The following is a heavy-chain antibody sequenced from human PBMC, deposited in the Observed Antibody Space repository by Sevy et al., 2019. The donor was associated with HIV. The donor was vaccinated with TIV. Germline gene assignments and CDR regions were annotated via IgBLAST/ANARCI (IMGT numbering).Heavy chain of an antibody. J-gene: IGHJ5*02. V-gene: IGHV4-4*07. CDR3: ARDHYDISLNWLDP. D-gene: IGHD3-9*01. CDR1: GGSISSYY. CDR2: IYTSGST. Sequence: SDTLSLTCTVSGGSISSYYWSWIRQPAGKGLEWIGRIYTSGSTNYNPSLKSRVTMSVDTSKNQFSLKLSSVTAADTAVYYCARDHYDISLNWLDPWGQGALVTVSS.